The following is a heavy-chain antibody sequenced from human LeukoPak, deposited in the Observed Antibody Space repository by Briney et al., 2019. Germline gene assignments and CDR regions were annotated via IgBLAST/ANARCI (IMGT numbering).Heavy chain of an antibody. CDR3: ARDEVTVASSPSYWFFAL. CDR2: ISGRSTYI. Sequence: NSGGSLRLSCAASGFTFSSYTMNWVRQAPGKGLEWVSSISGRSTYIFSADSMKGRFTISRDNAKNSLYLQINSLRAEDTAIYYCARDEVTVASSPSYWFFALWGRGTLVTVSS. CDR1: GFTFSSYT. J-gene: IGHJ2*01. V-gene: IGHV3-21*06. D-gene: IGHD2-15*01.